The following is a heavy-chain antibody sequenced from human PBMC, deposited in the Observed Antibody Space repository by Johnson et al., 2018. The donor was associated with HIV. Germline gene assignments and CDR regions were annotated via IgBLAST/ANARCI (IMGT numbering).Heavy chain of an antibody. J-gene: IGHJ3*01. D-gene: IGHD3-22*01. CDR3: ARGVSSGYYSNAFDV. CDR2: ILSDGSNI. V-gene: IGHV3-30*03. Sequence: QLVESGGGVVRPGGSLRLSCAASGFTFSNAWMSWVRQAPGKGLEWVSIILSDGSNIYYADSVKGRFTISRDNSKNTLYLQMNSLRAEDTALYYCARGVSSGYYSNAFDVWGQGTMATVSS. CDR1: GFTFSNAW.